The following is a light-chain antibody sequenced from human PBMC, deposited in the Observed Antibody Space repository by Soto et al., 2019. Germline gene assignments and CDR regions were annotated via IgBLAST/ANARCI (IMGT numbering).Light chain of an antibody. Sequence: QSVLTQPRSVSGSPGQSVTISCTGTSGDVGRYSFVFWYQQHPGKAPKLILYDIYKRPSGVPDRFSGSKSGNTASLTISGLQAEDETDYYCCSHAGSSVVFGTGTKVTVL. CDR2: DIY. V-gene: IGLV2-11*01. CDR1: SGDVGRYSF. CDR3: CSHAGSSVV. J-gene: IGLJ1*01.